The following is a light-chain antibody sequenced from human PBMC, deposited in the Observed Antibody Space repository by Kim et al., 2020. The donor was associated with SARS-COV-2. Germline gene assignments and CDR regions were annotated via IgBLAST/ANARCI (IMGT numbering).Light chain of an antibody. V-gene: IGKV4-1*01. CDR3: QQYYSAPPS. Sequence: RATLNCKSSQTVLYTSNNKNYLAWYQQKPGQAPKLLSYWASIRESGVSDRFSGSGSETDFTLTISSLQAEDVAVYYCQQYYSAPPSFGQGTKLEI. J-gene: IGKJ2*03. CDR1: QTVLYTSNNKNY. CDR2: WAS.